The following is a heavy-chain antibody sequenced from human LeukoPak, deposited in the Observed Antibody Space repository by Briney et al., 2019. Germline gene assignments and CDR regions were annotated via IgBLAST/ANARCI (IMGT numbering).Heavy chain of an antibody. CDR3: ARSGGGSGSYDYYGMDV. V-gene: IGHV3-13*01. D-gene: IGHD3-10*01. Sequence: GGSLRLSCVVSGFSLSDSSLNWVRQAPGKGPEWVSAIGTAGDTYYPGSVKGRFTISRENAKNSLYLQMNSLRAGDTAVYYCARSGGGSGSYDYYGMDVWGQGTTVTVSS. CDR2: IGTAGDT. J-gene: IGHJ6*02. CDR1: GFSLSDSS.